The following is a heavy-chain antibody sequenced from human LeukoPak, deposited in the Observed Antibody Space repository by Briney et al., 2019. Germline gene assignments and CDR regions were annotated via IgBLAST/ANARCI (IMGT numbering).Heavy chain of an antibody. CDR2: IKQDGNEK. CDR3: ARDKVVGATYSDN. D-gene: IGHD1-26*01. J-gene: IGHJ4*02. V-gene: IGHV3-7*01. CDR1: GFTFSSYW. Sequence: GGSLRLSCEASGFTFSSYWMSWVRQAPGKGLEWVANIKQDGNEKYYVDSVKGRFTISRDNAKNSLYLQMDSLRAEDTAVYYCARDKVVGATYSDNWGQGTLVTVSS.